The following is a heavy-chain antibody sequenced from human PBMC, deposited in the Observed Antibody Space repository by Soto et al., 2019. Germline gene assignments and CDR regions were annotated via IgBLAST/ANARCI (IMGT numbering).Heavy chain of an antibody. J-gene: IGHJ6*03. D-gene: IGHD5-12*01. CDR2: IYYSGNT. V-gene: IGHV4-59*12. CDR1: GGSISSYY. Sequence: SETLSLTCTVSGGSISSYYWSWIRQPPGKGLEWIGYIYYSGNTKYNPALWSRVTLSVDTSKNQFSLKLISVTAADTAVYYCASRTHSGYEWDYYYYYMDVWGKGTTVTVSS. CDR3: ASRTHSGYEWDYYYYYMDV.